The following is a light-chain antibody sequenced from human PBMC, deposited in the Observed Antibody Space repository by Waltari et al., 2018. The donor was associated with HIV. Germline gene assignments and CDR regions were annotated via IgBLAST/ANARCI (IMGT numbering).Light chain of an antibody. J-gene: IGLJ2*01. CDR2: QDR. CDR1: KLGNKF. CDR3: QAWDSSTVV. V-gene: IGLV3-1*01. Sequence: SYELAQPPSVSVSPGQTASITCSGDKLGNKFAAWYQQKPGQPTVVVMYQDRSRPSGIPERFSGSNSGNTATLTISGTQAMDEADYYCQAWDSSTVVFGGGTKLTVL.